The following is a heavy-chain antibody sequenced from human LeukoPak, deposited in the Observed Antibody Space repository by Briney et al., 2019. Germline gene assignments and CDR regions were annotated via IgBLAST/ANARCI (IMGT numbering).Heavy chain of an antibody. Sequence: SETLSLTCTVSGDSITTTNYYWGWIRPPPGKGLEWIGNIFYSGSTYYSPSLKSRVTISLDTSRNQFSLKLSSVTAADTAVYYCARHGGRDGYIDYYYYYMDVWGKGTTVTISS. D-gene: IGHD5-24*01. CDR1: GDSITTTNYY. CDR3: ARHGGRDGYIDYYYYYMDV. V-gene: IGHV4-39*01. CDR2: IFYSGST. J-gene: IGHJ6*03.